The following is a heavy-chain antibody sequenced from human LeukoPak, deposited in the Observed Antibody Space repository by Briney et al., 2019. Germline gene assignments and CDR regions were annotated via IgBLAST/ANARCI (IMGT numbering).Heavy chain of an antibody. CDR2: ISSSSSYI. V-gene: IGHV3-21*04. CDR3: ARGYTDYDYPFDS. CDR1: GFTFSSYS. Sequence: PGGSLRLSCAASGFTFSSYSMNWVRQAPGKGLEWVSSISSSSSYIYYADSVKGRFTISRDNTKKSLYLRMDSLRVEDTAVYYCARGYTDYDYPFDSWGQGTLVTVSS. D-gene: IGHD5-12*01. J-gene: IGHJ4*02.